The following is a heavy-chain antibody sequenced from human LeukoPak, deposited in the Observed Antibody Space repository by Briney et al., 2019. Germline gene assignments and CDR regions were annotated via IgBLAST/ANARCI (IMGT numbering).Heavy chain of an antibody. V-gene: IGHV3-33*01. CDR2: IWYDGSNK. D-gene: IGHD2-2*01. Sequence: GGSLRLSCAASGFTFSSYGMHWVRQAPGKGLEWVAVIWYDGSNKYYADSVKGRFTISRDNSKNTLYLQMNSLRAEDTAVYYCARGFGDCSSTSCYGITIFGVDLFDYWGQGTLVTVSS. CDR3: ARGFGDCSSTSCYGITIFGVDLFDY. J-gene: IGHJ4*02. CDR1: GFTFSSYG.